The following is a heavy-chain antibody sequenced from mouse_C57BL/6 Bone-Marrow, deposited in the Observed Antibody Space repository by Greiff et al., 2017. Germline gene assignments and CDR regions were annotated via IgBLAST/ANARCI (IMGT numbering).Heavy chain of an antibody. V-gene: IGHV8-8*01. Sequence: QVTLKVSGPGILQPSQTLSLTCSFSGFSLSTFGMGVGWIRQPSGKGLEWLAHIWWDDDKYYNPALKSRRPISKDTSKNQVFLKSANVDTADTATYYCARVIYYGTPFAYWGQGTLVTVSA. J-gene: IGHJ3*01. CDR3: ARVIYYGTPFAY. D-gene: IGHD2-1*01. CDR1: GFSLSTFGMG. CDR2: IWWDDDK.